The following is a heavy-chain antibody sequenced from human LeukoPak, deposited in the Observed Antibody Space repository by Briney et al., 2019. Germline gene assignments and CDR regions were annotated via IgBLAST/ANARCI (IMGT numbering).Heavy chain of an antibody. V-gene: IGHV4-4*07. CDR3: ARVDLRAAYFDY. CDR1: GGSISSYY. Sequence: SETLSLTCTVSGGSISSYYWSWIRQPAGKGLEWIGRIYTSGSTGYNPSLKSRVTMSVDTSKNQFSLRLSSVTAADTAVYYCARVDLRAAYFDYWGQGTLVTVSS. D-gene: IGHD2-15*01. CDR2: IYTSGST. J-gene: IGHJ4*02.